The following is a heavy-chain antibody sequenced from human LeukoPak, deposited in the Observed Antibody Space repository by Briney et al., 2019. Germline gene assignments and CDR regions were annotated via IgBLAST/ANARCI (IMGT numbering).Heavy chain of an antibody. D-gene: IGHD3-3*01. CDR2: IKQDGSEE. CDR3: ARAHGNYDFWSGYLYYMDV. CDR1: GFTFSSYW. Sequence: GGSLRLSCAASGFTFSSYWMSWVRQAPGKGLEWVANIKQDGSEEYYVDSVKGRFTISRDNAKNSLYLQMNSLRAEDTAVYYCARAHGNYDFWSGYLYYMDVWGKGTTVTVSS. V-gene: IGHV3-7*01. J-gene: IGHJ6*03.